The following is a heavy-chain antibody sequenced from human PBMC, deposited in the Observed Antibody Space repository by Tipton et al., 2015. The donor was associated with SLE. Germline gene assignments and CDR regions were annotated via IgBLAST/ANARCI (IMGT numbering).Heavy chain of an antibody. V-gene: IGHV3-21*01. CDR2: ISSSSSYI. D-gene: IGHD7-27*01. Sequence: SLRLSCAASGFTFSSYSMNWVRQAPGKGLEWVSSISSSSSYIYYADSVKGRFTISRDNSKNTLYLQMNSLRAEDTAVYYCARGSLGLLDYWGQGTLVTVSS. J-gene: IGHJ4*02. CDR3: ARGSLGLLDY. CDR1: GFTFSSYS.